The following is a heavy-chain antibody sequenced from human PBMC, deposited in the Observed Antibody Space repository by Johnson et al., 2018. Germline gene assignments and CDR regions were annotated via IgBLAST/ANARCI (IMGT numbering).Heavy chain of an antibody. CDR1: GFTFRNYG. D-gene: IGHD2-15*01. V-gene: IGHV3-33*01. CDR3: ARGSVVVVTVALDY. Sequence: QVQLVESGGGVVQPGMSLRLSCAASGFTFRNYGMHWVRQAPGKGLEWVAIIWYDGSNTYHADSVKGRFTISRDSSKNKLYLQMDSLRAEDTAVYFWARGSVVVVTVALDYWGQGTLVTVSS. J-gene: IGHJ4*02. CDR2: IWYDGSNT.